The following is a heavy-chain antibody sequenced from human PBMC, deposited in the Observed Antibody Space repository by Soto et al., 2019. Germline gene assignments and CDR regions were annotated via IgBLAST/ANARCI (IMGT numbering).Heavy chain of an antibody. CDR2: IIPIFGTA. D-gene: IGHD1-26*01. J-gene: IGHJ6*02. Sequence: QVQLVQSGAEVKKPGSSVKVSCKASGGTFSSYAISWVRQAPGQGLEWMGGIIPIFGTANYAQKFQGRVKINADEATSTDYMELSSLRSEDTAVYYCARGGNMGGYRADVNYYYYGMDVWGQGTTVTVSS. CDR3: ARGGNMGGYRADVNYYYYGMDV. CDR1: GGTFSSYA. V-gene: IGHV1-69*01.